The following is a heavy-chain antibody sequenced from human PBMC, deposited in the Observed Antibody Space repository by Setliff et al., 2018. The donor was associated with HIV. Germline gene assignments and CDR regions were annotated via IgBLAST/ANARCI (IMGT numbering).Heavy chain of an antibody. CDR2: IPITGRT. D-gene: IGHD4-17*01. Sequence: PSETLSLTCTVSGGFIGTYYWSWIRQTPGKGLEWIGNIPITGRTTYNLSLKSRLTITRDTSKNQISLILSSVTAADTAMYYCARGDYASPPLFMGYWGQGTLVTVSS. J-gene: IGHJ4*02. CDR3: ARGDYASPPLFMGY. V-gene: IGHV4-4*08. CDR1: GGFIGTYY.